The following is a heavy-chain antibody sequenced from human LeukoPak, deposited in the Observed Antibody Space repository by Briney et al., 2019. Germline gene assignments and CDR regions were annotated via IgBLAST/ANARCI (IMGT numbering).Heavy chain of an antibody. J-gene: IGHJ3*02. V-gene: IGHV3-53*01. CDR2: IYSGGST. Sequence: GGSLRLSCAASGFTVSSNYMSWVRQAPGKGLEWVSVIYSGGSTYYADSVKGRFTISRDNSKNTLYLQMNSLRAEDTAVYYCARATMVRGVITHTGAFDIWGQGTMVTVSS. CDR3: ARATMVRGVITHTGAFDI. CDR1: GFTVSSNY. D-gene: IGHD3-10*01.